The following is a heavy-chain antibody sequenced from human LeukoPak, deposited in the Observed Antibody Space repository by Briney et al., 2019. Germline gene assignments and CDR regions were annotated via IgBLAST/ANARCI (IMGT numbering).Heavy chain of an antibody. Sequence: ASVKVSCKASGGTFSSYAISWARQAPGQGLEWMGGIIPIFGTANYAQKFQGRVTITADESTSTAYMELSSLRSEDTAVYYCARDRRTYCTNGVCYPYWYFDLWGRGTLVTVSS. CDR2: IIPIFGTA. V-gene: IGHV1-69*13. CDR3: ARDRRTYCTNGVCYPYWYFDL. J-gene: IGHJ2*01. CDR1: GGTFSSYA. D-gene: IGHD2-8*01.